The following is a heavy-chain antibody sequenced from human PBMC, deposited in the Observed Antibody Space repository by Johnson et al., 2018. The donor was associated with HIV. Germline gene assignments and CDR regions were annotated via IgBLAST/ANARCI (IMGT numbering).Heavy chain of an antibody. J-gene: IGHJ3*02. V-gene: IGHV3-13*01. CDR2: IGTAGDT. Sequence: EVQLMESGGGLVQPGGSLRLSCAASGFTFSSYDMHWVRQATGKGLEWVSAIGTAGDTYYPGSVKGRFTISRDNVRNTLHLQMNSLRVDDTALYYCAKGWRQRWPTGDGAFDIWGQGTMVTVSS. CDR3: AKGWRQRWPTGDGAFDI. CDR1: GFTFSSYD. D-gene: IGHD3-16*01.